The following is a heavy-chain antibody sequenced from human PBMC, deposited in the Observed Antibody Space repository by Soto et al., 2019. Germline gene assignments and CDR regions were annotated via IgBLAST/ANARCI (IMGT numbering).Heavy chain of an antibody. CDR1: GYTFTSYG. V-gene: IGHV1-18*01. CDR3: ARVGRCGGDCYSHDI. D-gene: IGHD2-21*02. J-gene: IGHJ3*02. CDR2: ISAYNGNT. Sequence: ASVNVSCKASGYTFTSYGISWVRQAPGQGLEWMGWISAYNGNTNYAQKLQGRVTMTTDTSTSTAYMELRSLRSDDTAVYYCARVGRCGGDCYSHDIWGQGTMVTV.